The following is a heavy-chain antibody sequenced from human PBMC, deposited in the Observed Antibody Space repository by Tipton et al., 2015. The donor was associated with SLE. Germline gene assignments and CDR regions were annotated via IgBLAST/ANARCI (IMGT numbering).Heavy chain of an antibody. CDR2: IYYSGST. Sequence: TLSLTCAVSGCSISSSTYYWGWIRQTPEKGLEWIANIYYSGSTYHNPSLKSRVTISVDTSKNQFFLKLTSVTAADTAVYYCARHIEAIGSVGFDLWGQGTMVVVSS. CDR1: GCSISSSTYY. V-gene: IGHV4-39*07. CDR3: ARHIEAIGSVGFDL. D-gene: IGHD3-10*01. J-gene: IGHJ3*01.